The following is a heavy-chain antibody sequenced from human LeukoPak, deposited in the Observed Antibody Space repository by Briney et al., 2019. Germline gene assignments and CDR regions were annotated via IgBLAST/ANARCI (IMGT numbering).Heavy chain of an antibody. CDR2: INPNSGGT. CDR1: GYTFTGYY. V-gene: IGHV1-2*02. Sequence: ASVKASCKASGYTFTGYYMHWVRQAPGQGLEWMGWINPNSGGTNYAQKFQGRVTMTRDTSISTAYMEPSRLRSDDTAVYYCARDRYCSGGSCYDYWGQGTLVTVSS. J-gene: IGHJ4*02. D-gene: IGHD2-15*01. CDR3: ARDRYCSGGSCYDY.